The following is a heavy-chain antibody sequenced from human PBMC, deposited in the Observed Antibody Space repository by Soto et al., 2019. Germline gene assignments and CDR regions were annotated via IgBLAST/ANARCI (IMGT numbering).Heavy chain of an antibody. CDR3: TRGSGLTYFDC. V-gene: IGHV1-3*01. D-gene: IGHD3-10*01. CDR2: INAGNGNT. J-gene: IGHJ4*02. Sequence: QVQLVQSGAEVKKPGASVKVSCKASGYTFTSYAMHWVRQAPGQRLEWMGWINAGNGNTKYSQKFQGRVTITRDTSASTAYMELSSLRSEDTAVYYCTRGSGLTYFDCWGQGTLVTVSS. CDR1: GYTFTSYA.